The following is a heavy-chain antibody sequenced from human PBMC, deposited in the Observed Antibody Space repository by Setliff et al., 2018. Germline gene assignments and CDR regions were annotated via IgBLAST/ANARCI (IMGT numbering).Heavy chain of an antibody. CDR3: ARDTRDKYDTSGYYLSLDS. Sequence: ASVKVSCKASGYTFNNYGITWVRQAPGQGLEWMGIINVSGGSASYAQKFQGRVTFTRDTSTSTLYMELSSLISEDTAVYYCARDTRDKYDTSGYYLSLDSWGQGTLVTVSS. V-gene: IGHV1-46*02. J-gene: IGHJ4*02. CDR1: GYTFNNYG. D-gene: IGHD3-22*01. CDR2: INVSGGSA.